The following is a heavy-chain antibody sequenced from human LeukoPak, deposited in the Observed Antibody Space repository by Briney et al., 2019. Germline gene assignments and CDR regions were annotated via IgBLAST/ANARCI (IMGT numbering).Heavy chain of an antibody. CDR1: GGSISSYY. Sequence: SETLSLTCTVSGGSISSYYWSWIRQPPGKGLEWIGYIYYSGSTNYNPSLKSRVTISVDTPKNQFSLKLSSVTAADTAVYYCARGGYGGYDPFDYWGQGTLVTVSS. CDR2: IYYSGST. V-gene: IGHV4-59*01. D-gene: IGHD5-12*01. CDR3: ARGGYGGYDPFDY. J-gene: IGHJ4*02.